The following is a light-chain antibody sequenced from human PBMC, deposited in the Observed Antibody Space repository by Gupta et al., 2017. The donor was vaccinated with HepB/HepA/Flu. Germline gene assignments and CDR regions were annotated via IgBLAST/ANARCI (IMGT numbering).Light chain of an antibody. CDR3: AAWDDSRNGVV. Sequence: SVLTQPPSASRTPGQRVTISCSGSSSNIGSNTVNWYQQLPGTAPKLLMYSNNQRPSGVPDRFSGSKSGTSASLAISWLQAEDEADYYCAAWDDSRNGVVFGGGTKLTVL. CDR1: SSNIGSNT. J-gene: IGLJ2*01. V-gene: IGLV1-44*01. CDR2: SNN.